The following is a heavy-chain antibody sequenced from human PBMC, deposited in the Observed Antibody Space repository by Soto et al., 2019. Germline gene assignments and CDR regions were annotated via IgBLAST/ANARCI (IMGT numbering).Heavy chain of an antibody. D-gene: IGHD6-25*01. V-gene: IGHV3-7*01. Sequence: EVQLVESGGGLVQPGGSLRLSCAASGFTFSSYYMTWVRQAPGKGLEWVANIKEDGSEEFYVDSAKGRFTISRDNAKNSLFLQMDSLRVEDTVVYYCTSGPLGAAHYWGQGTLVSVSS. CDR1: GFTFSSYY. J-gene: IGHJ4*02. CDR2: IKEDGSEE. CDR3: TSGPLGAAHY.